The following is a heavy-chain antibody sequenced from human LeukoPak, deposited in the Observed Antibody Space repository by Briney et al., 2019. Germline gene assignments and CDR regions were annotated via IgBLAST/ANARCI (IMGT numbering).Heavy chain of an antibody. D-gene: IGHD6-13*01. J-gene: IGHJ5*02. CDR2: IYYSGST. CDR1: GGSISSCY. V-gene: IGHV4-59*01. Sequence: SETLSLTCTVSGGSISSCYWSWIRQPPGKGLEWIGYIYYSGSTNYNPSLKSRVTISVDTSKNQFSLKLSSVTAADTAVYYCARKGEQYSSSWYWFDPWGQGTLVTVSS. CDR3: ARKGEQYSSSWYWFDP.